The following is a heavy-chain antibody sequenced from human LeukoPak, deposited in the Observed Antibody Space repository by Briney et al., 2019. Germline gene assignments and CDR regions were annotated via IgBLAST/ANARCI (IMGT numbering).Heavy chain of an antibody. CDR1: GYTFTSFH. CDR2: MNPNSGNT. CDR3: ARSMNYYDSRGYSFDY. D-gene: IGHD3-22*01. Sequence: ASVKVSCKASGYTFTSFHINWVRQAAGQGLEWMGWMNPNSGNTGYAQKFQGRVTITRNTSISTAYMELSSLRSEDTAVYYCARSMNYYDSRGYSFDYWGQGTLVTVSS. J-gene: IGHJ4*02. V-gene: IGHV1-8*03.